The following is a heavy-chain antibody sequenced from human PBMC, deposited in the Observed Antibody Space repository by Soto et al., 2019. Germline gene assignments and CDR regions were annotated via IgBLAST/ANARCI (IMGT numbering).Heavy chain of an antibody. CDR2: ISGSGRST. Sequence: EVQLVESGGGSVQPGGSLRLSCSASGFTFSNYSMSWVRQAPGKGLEWVASISGSGRSTNYADSVKGRFTISRDNSKNTLAVQMSTLRAEDKAVYYCERDGCNSCSGGSCYFHAPDYWGQGALVTVSS. CDR3: ERDGCNSCSGGSCYFHAPDY. CDR1: GFTFSNYS. J-gene: IGHJ4*02. V-gene: IGHV3-23*04. D-gene: IGHD2-15*01.